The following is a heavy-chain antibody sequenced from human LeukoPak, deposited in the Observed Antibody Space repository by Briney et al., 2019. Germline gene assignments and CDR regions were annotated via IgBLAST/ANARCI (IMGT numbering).Heavy chain of an antibody. D-gene: IGHD3-3*01. CDR1: GYSFTGQY. Sequence: ASVKVSCKASGYSFTGQYIYWIRQAPGQGLEWMGWINPKSGGTKFAQNFQGRVTMTRDTSITTVYMELSRLRSDDTAVYYCAREPANYDFWSGYYSASYFDYWGQGTLVTVSS. V-gene: IGHV1-2*02. CDR2: INPKSGGT. CDR3: AREPANYDFWSGYYSASYFDY. J-gene: IGHJ4*02.